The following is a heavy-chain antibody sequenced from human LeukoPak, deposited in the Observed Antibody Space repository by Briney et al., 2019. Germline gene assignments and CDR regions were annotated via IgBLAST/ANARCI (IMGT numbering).Heavy chain of an antibody. V-gene: IGHV3-23*01. CDR3: AKDPGLLFVVVPAAIEDHIDY. CDR2: ISGSGGST. J-gene: IGHJ4*02. CDR1: GFTFSSYA. D-gene: IGHD2-2*01. Sequence: GGFLRLSCAASGFTFSSYAMSWVRQAPGKGLEWVSAISGSGGSTYYADSVKGRFTISRDNSKNTLYLQMNSLRAEDTAVYYCAKDPGLLFVVVPAAIEDHIDYWGQGTLVTVSS.